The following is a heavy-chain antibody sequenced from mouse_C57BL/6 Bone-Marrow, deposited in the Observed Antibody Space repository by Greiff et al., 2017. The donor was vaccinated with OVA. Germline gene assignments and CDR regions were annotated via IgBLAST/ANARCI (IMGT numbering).Heavy chain of an antibody. CDR3: ERSLITTVVASDY. D-gene: IGHD1-1*01. J-gene: IGHJ2*01. CDR2: IDPNSGGT. V-gene: IGHV1-72*01. CDR1: GYTFTSYW. Sequence: VQLQQPGAELVKPGASVKLSCKASGYTFTSYWMHWVKQRPGRGLEWIGRIDPNSGGTKYNEKFKSKATLTVDKPSSTAYMQLSSLTSEDSAVYYCERSLITTVVASDYWGQGTTLTVSS.